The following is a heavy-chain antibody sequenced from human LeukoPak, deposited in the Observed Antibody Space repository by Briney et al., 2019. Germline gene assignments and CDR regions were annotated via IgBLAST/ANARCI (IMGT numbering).Heavy chain of an antibody. J-gene: IGHJ3*01. V-gene: IGHV4-59*01. CDR3: ARYEVGSSWAQAFDV. D-gene: IGHD6-13*01. CDR2: VSNSGST. Sequence: SETLSLTCAVSSDSIKDYYWNWIRQPPGKGLEWIGFVSNSGSTNYHPSLKTRVTISIDTSKRQFSLTLTSVTAADTAVYYCARYEVGSSWAQAFDVWGQGTMVTVSS. CDR1: SDSIKDYY.